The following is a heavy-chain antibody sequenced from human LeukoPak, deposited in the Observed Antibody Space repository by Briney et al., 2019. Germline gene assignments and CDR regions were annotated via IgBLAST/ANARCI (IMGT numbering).Heavy chain of an antibody. CDR2: VYSTGHT. CDR1: GDSLYY. Sequence: PSETLSLTCTVSGDSLYYWGWIRQPPGKGLEWIGSVYSTGHTNYNPSLKSRVTISVDTSKNQFSLKLSSVTAADTAVYYCARGHSRYSSGWYGDYWGQGTLVTVSS. CDR3: ARGHSRYSSGWYGDY. D-gene: IGHD6-19*01. V-gene: IGHV4-39*07. J-gene: IGHJ4*02.